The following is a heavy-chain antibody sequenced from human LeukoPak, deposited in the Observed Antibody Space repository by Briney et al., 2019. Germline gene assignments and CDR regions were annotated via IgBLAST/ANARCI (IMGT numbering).Heavy chain of an antibody. Sequence: SETLSLTCTVSGGSISSYYWSWLRQPAGKGLEWIGRIYTSGSTNYNPSLKSRVTMSVDTSKNQFSLKLSSVTAADTAVYYCARGSSSSAELDAYYYYYMDVWGKGTTVTVSS. CDR2: IYTSGST. J-gene: IGHJ6*03. CDR1: GGSISSYY. D-gene: IGHD6-6*01. V-gene: IGHV4-4*07. CDR3: ARGSSSSAELDAYYYYYMDV.